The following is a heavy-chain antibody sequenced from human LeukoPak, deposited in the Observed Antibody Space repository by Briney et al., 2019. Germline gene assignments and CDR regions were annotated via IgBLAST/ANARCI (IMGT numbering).Heavy chain of an antibody. V-gene: IGHV4-34*01. CDR1: GGSFSGYY. CDR3: AREYSGSYRVDY. CDR2: INHSGST. J-gene: IGHJ4*02. Sequence: SETLSLTCAVYGGSFSGYYWSWIRQPPGKGLEWMGEINHSGSTNYNPSLKSRVTISVDTSKNQFSLKLSSVTAADTAVYYCAREYSGSYRVDYWGQGTLVTVSS. D-gene: IGHD1-26*01.